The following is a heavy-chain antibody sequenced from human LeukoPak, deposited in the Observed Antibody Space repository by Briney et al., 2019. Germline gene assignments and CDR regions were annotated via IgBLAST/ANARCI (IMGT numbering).Heavy chain of an antibody. CDR1: GGPISSGGFS. V-gene: IGHV4-30-2*01. CDR2: IFQSGSP. CDR3: ARDRAGLGLLDF. D-gene: IGHD1-26*01. Sequence: SETLSLTCTVSGGPISSGGFSWTRIPPPPGTGLEWIGYIFQSGSPSYNPSLRSRVTISVDTSTNQFSLRLNSVTAADTAMYYCARDRAGLGLLDFWGQGTMVIVFS. J-gene: IGHJ3*01.